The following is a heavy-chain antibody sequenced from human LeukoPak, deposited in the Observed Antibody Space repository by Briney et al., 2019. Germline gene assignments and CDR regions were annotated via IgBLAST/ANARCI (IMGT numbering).Heavy chain of an antibody. CDR2: ISWNSGRI. V-gene: IGHV3-9*01. D-gene: IGHD6-13*01. CDR3: AKDSRSSDWYWDYYFDY. J-gene: IGHJ4*02. Sequence: GRSLRLSCAASGFRFDDYAMHWVRQAPGKGLEWVSGISWNSGRIGYADSVKGRFTISRDNAKNTLSLQMNSLGAEDTAVYYCAKDSRSSDWYWDYYFDYWGQGALVTVSS. CDR1: GFRFDDYA.